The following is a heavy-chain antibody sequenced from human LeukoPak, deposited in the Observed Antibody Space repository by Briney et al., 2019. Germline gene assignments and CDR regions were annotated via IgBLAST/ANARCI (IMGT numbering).Heavy chain of an antibody. V-gene: IGHV3-23*01. J-gene: IGHJ6*02. D-gene: IGHD6-19*01. Sequence: GGSLRLSCAASGFTFTTYAMSWVRQAPGKGLEWVSSIGAGGAATFYSDSVKGRFTISRDNSMNTLYLQMNSLRADDTAVYYCGRPTKFWLIRGDGVDVWGQGTTVTVSS. CDR1: GFTFTTYA. CDR3: GRPTKFWLIRGDGVDV. CDR2: IGAGGAAT.